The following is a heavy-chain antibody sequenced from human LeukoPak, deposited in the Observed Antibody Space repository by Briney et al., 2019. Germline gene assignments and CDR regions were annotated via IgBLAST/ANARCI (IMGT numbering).Heavy chain of an antibody. CDR3: ARVPPYSGSLLLL. CDR1: GGTFSSYA. CDR2: IIPIFGTA. V-gene: IGHV1-69*05. Sequence: ASVKVSCKASGGTFSSYAISWVRQAPGQGLEWMGGIIPIFGTANYAQKFQGRVTITKNKSTSKAYMELSSLRSEDTAVYYWARVPPYSGSLLLLWGQEPWSPSP. D-gene: IGHD1-26*01. J-gene: IGHJ4*01.